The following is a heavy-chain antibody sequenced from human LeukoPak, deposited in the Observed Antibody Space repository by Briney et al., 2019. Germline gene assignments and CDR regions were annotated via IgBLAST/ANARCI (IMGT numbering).Heavy chain of an antibody. J-gene: IGHJ5*02. CDR3: AREIVVVPSAMGFDP. CDR1: GYSFTTYY. V-gene: IGHV1-46*01. CDR2: INPSGGST. Sequence: ASVKVSCKASGYSFTTYYIHWVRQAPGQGLEWMAVINPSGGSTSFAQKFQARLTMTRDTSTSTVYMELSGLSSEDTAVYYCAREIVVVPSAMGFDPWGQGTLVTVSS. D-gene: IGHD2-2*01.